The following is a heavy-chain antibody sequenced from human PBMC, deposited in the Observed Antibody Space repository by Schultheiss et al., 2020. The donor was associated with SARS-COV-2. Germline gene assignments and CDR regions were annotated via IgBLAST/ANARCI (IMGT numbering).Heavy chain of an antibody. V-gene: IGHV4-61*02. CDR1: GGSISSGDYY. Sequence: SETLSLTCTVSGGSISSGDYYWSWIRQPAGKGLEWIGRIYTSGSTNYNPSLKSRVTMSVDTSKNQFSLKLSSVTAADTAVYYCARARFDGYSSSWYVDYWGQGTLVTVSS. D-gene: IGHD6-13*01. CDR2: IYTSGST. CDR3: ARARFDGYSSSWYVDY. J-gene: IGHJ4*02.